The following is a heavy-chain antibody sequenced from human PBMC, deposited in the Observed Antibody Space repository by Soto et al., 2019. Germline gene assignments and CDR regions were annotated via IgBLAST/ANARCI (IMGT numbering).Heavy chain of an antibody. CDR2: INAGNGNT. D-gene: IGHD6-19*01. CDR1: GYTFTRSG. V-gene: IGHV1-18*01. CDR3: ARAVAVPADFDY. Sequence: ASVKVSFTASGYTFTRSGISWVRQAPGQRLEWLGWINAGNGNTNYAQNFQGRVTMTRDTSASTAYMELSSLRSDDTAVFFCARAVAVPADFDYWGQGTLVTVSS. J-gene: IGHJ4*02.